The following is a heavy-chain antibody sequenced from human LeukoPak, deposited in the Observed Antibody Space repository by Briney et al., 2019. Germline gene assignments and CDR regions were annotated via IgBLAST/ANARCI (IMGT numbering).Heavy chain of an antibody. CDR3: ARVYSSSWYRGSLYFDY. D-gene: IGHD6-13*01. V-gene: IGHV4-30-2*01. J-gene: IGHJ4*02. Sequence: PSETLSLTCAVSGGSISSGGYSWSWIRQPPGKGLEWIGYIYHSGSTYYNPSLKSRLTVSVDRSKNQFSLKLSSVTAADTAVYYCARVYSSSWYRGSLYFDYWGQGTLVTVSS. CDR1: GGSISSGGYS. CDR2: IYHSGST.